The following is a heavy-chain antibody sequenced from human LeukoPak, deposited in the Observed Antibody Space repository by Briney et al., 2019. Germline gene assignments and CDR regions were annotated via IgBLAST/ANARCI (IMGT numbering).Heavy chain of an antibody. CDR2: IIPIFGTA. J-gene: IGHJ4*02. CDR1: GYTFTSYD. V-gene: IGHV1-69*06. D-gene: IGHD3-10*01. CDR3: ARRFGELSGFDY. Sequence: SVKVSCKASGYTFTSYDINWVRQATGQGLEWMGGIIPIFGTANYAQKFQGRVTITADKSTSTAYMELSSLRSEDTAVYYCARRFGELSGFDYWGQGTLVTVSS.